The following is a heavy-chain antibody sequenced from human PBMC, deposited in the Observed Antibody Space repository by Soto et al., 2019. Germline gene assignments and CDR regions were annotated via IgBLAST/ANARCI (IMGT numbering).Heavy chain of an antibody. J-gene: IGHJ6*02. CDR2: IYYSGST. V-gene: IGHV4-31*03. D-gene: IGHD6-6*01. CDR1: GGSISSGGYY. CDR3: ARDRGYSSSPFYYYYGMDV. Sequence: SDTLSLTCTVSGGSISSGGYYWSWIRQHPGKGLEWIGYIYYSGSTYYNPSLKSRVAISVDTSKNQFSLKLSSVTAADTAVYYCARDRGYSSSPFYYYYGMDVWGQGTTVTVSS.